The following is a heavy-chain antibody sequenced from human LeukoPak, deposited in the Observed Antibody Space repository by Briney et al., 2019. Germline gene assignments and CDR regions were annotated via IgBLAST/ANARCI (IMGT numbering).Heavy chain of an antibody. CDR3: ARGSMTGTTWRNWFDP. Sequence: GGSLRLSCAASGFTFSSYDMHWVRQATGKGLEWVSAIGTAGDTYYPGSVKGRFTISRENAKNSLYLQMNSLRAGDTAVYYCARGSMTGTTWRNWFDPWGQGTLVTVSS. D-gene: IGHD1-20*01. J-gene: IGHJ5*02. V-gene: IGHV3-13*01. CDR1: GFTFSSYD. CDR2: IGTAGDT.